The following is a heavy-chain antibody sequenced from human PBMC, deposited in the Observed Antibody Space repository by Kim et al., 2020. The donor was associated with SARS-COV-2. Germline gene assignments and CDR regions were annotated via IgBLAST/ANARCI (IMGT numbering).Heavy chain of an antibody. CDR3: TTSTLGRRYYGSGSARVAY. CDR1: GFTFSNAW. CDR2: IKSKTDGGTT. J-gene: IGHJ4*02. D-gene: IGHD3-10*01. Sequence: GGSLRLSCAASGFTFSNAWMSWVRQAPGKGLEWVGRIKSKTDGGTTDYAAPVKGRFTISRDDSKNTLYLQMNSLKTEDTAVYYCTTSTLGRRYYGSGSARVAYWGQGTLVTVSS. V-gene: IGHV3-15*01.